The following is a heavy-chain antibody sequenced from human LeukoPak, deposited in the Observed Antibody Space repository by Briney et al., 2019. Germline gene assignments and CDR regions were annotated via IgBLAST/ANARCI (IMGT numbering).Heavy chain of an antibody. CDR1: GFTFSSYW. CDR3: AREGLWVGPDSGKTRHPYWEI. CDR2: INQDGSDK. J-gene: IGHJ3*02. V-gene: IGHV3-7*04. D-gene: IGHD2-21*01. Sequence: GGSLRLSCAASGFTFSSYWMSWVRQPAGKGLQWVAHINQDGSDKYYEDSVKGRFTISRDNAKNSLNLQMSSLRAEDTAVYYCAREGLWVGPDSGKTRHPYWEIWGQGAMVTVSS.